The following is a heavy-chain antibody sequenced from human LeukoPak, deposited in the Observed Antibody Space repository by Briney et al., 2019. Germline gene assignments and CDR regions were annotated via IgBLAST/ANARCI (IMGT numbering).Heavy chain of an antibody. V-gene: IGHV1-18*01. CDR2: ISTSTGDT. CDR3: ARDSDVFFGVVTADNYYMDV. D-gene: IGHD3-3*01. J-gene: IGHJ6*03. Sequence: GASVKVSCKTSGYSFILYGISWVRQAPGQGPEWMGWISTSTGDTKYTQKFQGRVTLTTDTSTSTAYMELRSLRSDDTAVYYCARDSDVFFGVVTADNYYMDVWGKGTTVTVSS. CDR1: GYSFILYG.